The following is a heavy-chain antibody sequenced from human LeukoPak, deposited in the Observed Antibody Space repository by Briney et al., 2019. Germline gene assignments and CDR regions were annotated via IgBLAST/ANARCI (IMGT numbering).Heavy chain of an antibody. V-gene: IGHV3-23*01. D-gene: IGHD4-17*01. CDR3: AKDEGGDYDFPLGRWFDP. J-gene: IGHJ5*02. CDR1: GFTFSSYA. CDR2: ISGSGGST. Sequence: GGPLRLSCAASGFTFSSYAMSWVRQAPGKGLEWVSAISGSGGSTYYADSVKGRFTISRDNSKNTLYLQMNSLRAEDTAVYYCAKDEGGDYDFPLGRWFDPWGQGTLVTVSS.